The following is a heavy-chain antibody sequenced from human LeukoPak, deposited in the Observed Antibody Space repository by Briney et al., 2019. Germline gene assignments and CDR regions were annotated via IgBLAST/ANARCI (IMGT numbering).Heavy chain of an antibody. CDR3: VTLLSNAAFDY. Sequence: GASVKVSCKASGYTFTGYYIHWVRQAPGQGFEWMGWINPNSGATNYAQKFQGRVTMTRDTSISTAHIELSSLRSDDTAVYYCVTLLSNAAFDYWGQGTLVAVSS. V-gene: IGHV1-2*02. CDR1: GYTFTGYY. CDR2: INPNSGAT. D-gene: IGHD6-25*01. J-gene: IGHJ4*02.